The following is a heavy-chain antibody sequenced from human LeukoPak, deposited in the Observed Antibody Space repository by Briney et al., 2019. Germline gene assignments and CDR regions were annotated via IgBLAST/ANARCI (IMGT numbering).Heavy chain of an antibody. V-gene: IGHV3-21*01. Sequence: GGSLRLSCAASGFTFSSYSMNWVRQATGTGLDWVSSISSSSRYIYYADSVKGRFTISRDNAKNSLYQQTNSLRAEHTAVYYCARGLRGYSYGRPDNWFDPWGQGTLVTVSS. J-gene: IGHJ5*02. CDR2: ISSSSRYI. D-gene: IGHD5-18*01. CDR1: GFTFSSYS. CDR3: ARGLRGYSYGRPDNWFDP.